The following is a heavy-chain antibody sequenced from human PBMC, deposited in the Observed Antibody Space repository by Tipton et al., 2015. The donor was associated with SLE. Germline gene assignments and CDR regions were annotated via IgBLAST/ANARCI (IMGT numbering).Heavy chain of an antibody. CDR2: ISYDGSNK. V-gene: IGHV3-30-3*01. CDR1: GFTFSSYT. D-gene: IGHD1-1*01. J-gene: IGHJ4*02. Sequence: SLRLSCASSGFTFSSYTMHWVRQAPGKGLEWVALISYDGSNKYYADSVKGRFTISRDNSKNTLYLQMNSLRAEDTAVYYCARDANWNDGEFDYWGQGTLVTVSS. CDR3: ARDANWNDGEFDY.